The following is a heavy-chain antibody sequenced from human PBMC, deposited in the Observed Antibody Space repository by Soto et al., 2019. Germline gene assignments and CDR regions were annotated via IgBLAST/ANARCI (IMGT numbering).Heavy chain of an antibody. CDR1: GFTFSSYG. V-gene: IGHV3-33*01. CDR3: ARDDASSSAYLPTRLDYYYYGMDV. J-gene: IGHJ6*02. D-gene: IGHD6-13*01. Sequence: QVQLVESGGGVVQPGRSLRLSCAASGFTFSSYGMHWVRQAPGKGLEWVAVIWYDGSNKYYADSVKGRFTISRDNSKNTLYLQLNILRAEDTAVYYCARDDASSSAYLPTRLDYYYYGMDVWGQGTTVTVSS. CDR2: IWYDGSNK.